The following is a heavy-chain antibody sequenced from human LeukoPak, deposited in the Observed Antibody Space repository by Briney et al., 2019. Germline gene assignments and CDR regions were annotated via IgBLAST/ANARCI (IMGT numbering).Heavy chain of an antibody. CDR3: ARMAAVAGTEAPTIYYFDY. V-gene: IGHV4-34*01. CDR1: GGSFSGYY. D-gene: IGHD6-19*01. Sequence: NASETLSLTCAVYGGSFSGYYWSWIRQPPGKGLEWIGEINHSGSTNYNPSLKRRVTISVDTSKNQFSLKLSSVTAADTAVYYCARMAAVAGTEAPTIYYFDYWGQGTLSPSPQ. J-gene: IGHJ4*02. CDR2: INHSGST.